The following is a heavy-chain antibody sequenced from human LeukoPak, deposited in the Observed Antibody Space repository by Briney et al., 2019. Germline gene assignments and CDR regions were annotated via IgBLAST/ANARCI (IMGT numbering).Heavy chain of an antibody. Sequence: PGGSLRLSCAASGFTFSSYAMSWVRQAPGKGLEWVSAISGSGGRTYYADSVKGRFTISRDNSKNTLYLQMNSLRAEDTAVYYCAKEGSGWVYYYGMDVWGQGTTVTVSS. CDR1: GFTFSSYA. V-gene: IGHV3-23*01. CDR2: ISGSGGRT. J-gene: IGHJ6*02. D-gene: IGHD6-19*01. CDR3: AKEGSGWVYYYGMDV.